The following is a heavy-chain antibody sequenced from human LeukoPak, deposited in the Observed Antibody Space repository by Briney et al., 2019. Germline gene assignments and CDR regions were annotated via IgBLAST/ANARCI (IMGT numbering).Heavy chain of an antibody. J-gene: IGHJ4*02. CDR2: ISSSSSYI. CDR3: ARDHRGYYDSSGEFDY. CDR1: GFTFSSYS. Sequence: GGSLRLSCAASGFTFSSYSMNWVRRAPGKGLEWVSSISSSSSYIYYADSVKGRFTISRDNAKNSLYLQMNSLRAEGTAVYYCARDHRGYYDSSGEFDYWGQGTLVTVSS. D-gene: IGHD3-22*01. V-gene: IGHV3-21*01.